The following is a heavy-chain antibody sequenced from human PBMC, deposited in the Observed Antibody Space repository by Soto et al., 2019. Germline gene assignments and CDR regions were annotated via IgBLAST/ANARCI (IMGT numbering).Heavy chain of an antibody. V-gene: IGHV3-30*18. Sequence: GGSLRLSCAASGFTFSSYGMHWVRQAPGKGLEWVAVISYDGSNKYYADSVKGRFTISRDNSKNTLYLQMNSLRAEDTAVYYCAKDRVGGVMVYAMLDYWGQGTLVTVSS. CDR1: GFTFSSYG. D-gene: IGHD2-8*01. J-gene: IGHJ4*02. CDR2: ISYDGSNK. CDR3: AKDRVGGVMVYAMLDY.